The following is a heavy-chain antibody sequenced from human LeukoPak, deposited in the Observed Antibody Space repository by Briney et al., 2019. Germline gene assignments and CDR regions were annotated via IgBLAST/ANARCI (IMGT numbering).Heavy chain of an antibody. Sequence: GGSLRLSCAASGFTFRSYSMNWVRQATGKGLEWVSYISSSSSTIYYADSVKGRFTISRDNAKNSLYLQMNSLRAEDTAVYYCARGAYYYEDWGQGTLVTVSS. CDR1: GFTFRSYS. CDR3: ARGAYYYED. D-gene: IGHD3-22*01. V-gene: IGHV3-48*01. J-gene: IGHJ4*02. CDR2: ISSSSSTI.